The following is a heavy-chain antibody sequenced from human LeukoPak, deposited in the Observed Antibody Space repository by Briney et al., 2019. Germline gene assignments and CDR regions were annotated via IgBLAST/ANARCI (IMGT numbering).Heavy chain of an antibody. CDR2: INHSGST. CDR3: ARQGAHDYVWGSYRYIGAFDI. D-gene: IGHD3-16*02. J-gene: IGHJ3*02. Sequence: SETLSLTCAVYGGSFSGYYWSWIRQPPGKGLEWIGEINHSGSTNYNPSLKSRVTISVDTSKNQFSLKLSSVTAADTAVYYCARQGAHDYVWGSYRYIGAFDIWGQGTMVTVSS. V-gene: IGHV4-34*01. CDR1: GGSFSGYY.